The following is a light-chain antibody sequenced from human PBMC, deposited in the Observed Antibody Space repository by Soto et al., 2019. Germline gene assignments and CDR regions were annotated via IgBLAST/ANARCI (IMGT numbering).Light chain of an antibody. CDR2: KAS. Sequence: DIPLTQSPSTLSASVGDRVTITCRASQRIATWLAWYQQKPGKAPKLLLYKASTLESGVPSRFSGSGSGTEFTLTISSLQPDDFATYYCQQYYSSWTFGQGTKVDIK. V-gene: IGKV1-5*03. J-gene: IGKJ1*01. CDR3: QQYYSSWT. CDR1: QRIATW.